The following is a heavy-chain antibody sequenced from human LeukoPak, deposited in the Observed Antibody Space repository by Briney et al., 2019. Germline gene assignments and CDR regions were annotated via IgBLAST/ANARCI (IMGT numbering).Heavy chain of an antibody. CDR1: GGSISSHY. J-gene: IGHJ5*02. Sequence: SETLSLTCTVSGGSISSHYWSWIRQPPGKGLEWIGYIYYSGSTNYNPSLRSRVTISVDTSKNQFSLKLSSVTAADTAVYYCASGGRPNWFDLWGQGTLVTVSS. D-gene: IGHD3-16*01. CDR3: ASGGRPNWFDL. V-gene: IGHV4-59*11. CDR2: IYYSGST.